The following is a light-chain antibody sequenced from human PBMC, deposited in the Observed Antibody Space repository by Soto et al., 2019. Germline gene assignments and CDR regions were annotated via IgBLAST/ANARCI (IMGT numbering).Light chain of an antibody. CDR1: QDINNY. CDR2: DAS. V-gene: IGKV1-33*01. J-gene: IGKJ2*01. CDR3: QQYDNVTRT. Sequence: DIQMTQSPSSLSASVGDRVTITCQASQDINNYLNWFQQKPGQAPKLLRYDASNLQTGVPARFSGSGDGPDVTSTSSSLQPEAIGTDYCQQYDNVTRTVGKGSRVEI.